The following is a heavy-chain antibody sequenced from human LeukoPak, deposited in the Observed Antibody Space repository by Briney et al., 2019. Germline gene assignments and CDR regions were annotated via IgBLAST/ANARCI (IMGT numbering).Heavy chain of an antibody. CDR2: IIPIFGTA. J-gene: IGHJ6*03. V-gene: IGHV1-69*13. D-gene: IGHD6-13*01. CDR1: GGTFSSYA. CDR3: ARDIAAAVSVDYYYYMDV. Sequence: GASVKVSCKASGGTFSSYAISWVRQAPGQGLEWMGGIIPIFGTANYAQKFQGRVTITADESTSTAYMELSSLRSEDTAVYYCARDIAAAVSVDYYYYMDVWGKGTTVTVSS.